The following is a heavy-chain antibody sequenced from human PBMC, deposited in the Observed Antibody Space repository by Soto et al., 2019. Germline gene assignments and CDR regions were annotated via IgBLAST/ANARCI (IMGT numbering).Heavy chain of an antibody. CDR3: TTDDPINRN. V-gene: IGHV3-15*01. Sequence: GSLRLSCAASGFTFSNAWMSWVRQAPGKGLEWVGRIKSKTDGGTTDYAAPVKGRFTISRDDSKNVVFLQMNSLKIEDTAVYYCTTDDPINRNWGQGTLVTVSS. J-gene: IGHJ4*02. CDR1: GFTFSNAW. CDR2: IKSKTDGGTT.